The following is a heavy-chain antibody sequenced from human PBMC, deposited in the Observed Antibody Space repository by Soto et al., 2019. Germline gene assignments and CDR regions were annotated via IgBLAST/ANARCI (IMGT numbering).Heavy chain of an antibody. CDR2: INSDGSST. CDR3: GRYCSSTSCSYGMDV. J-gene: IGHJ6*02. V-gene: IGHV3-74*01. D-gene: IGHD2-2*01. Sequence: SLRLSCAASGSTFIRYLMHWVRQAPGKGLVWVSSINSDGSSTSYADSVKGRFTISRDNAKNTLYLQMNSLRAEDTAVYYCGRYCSSTSCSYGMDVWGQGTTVTVSS. CDR1: GSTFIRYL.